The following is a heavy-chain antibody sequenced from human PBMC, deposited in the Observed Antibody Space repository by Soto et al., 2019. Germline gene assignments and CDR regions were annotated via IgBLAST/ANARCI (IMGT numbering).Heavy chain of an antibody. D-gene: IGHD4-17*01. Sequence: ASVKVSCKASGYTFTSYAMHWVRQAPGQRLEWMGWINAGNGNTKYSQKFQGRVTITRDTSASTAYTELSSLRSEDTAVYYCAITTVIPSLQSYYYYYGMDVWGQGTTVTVSS. CDR2: INAGNGNT. J-gene: IGHJ6*02. CDR1: GYTFTSYA. CDR3: AITTVIPSLQSYYYYYGMDV. V-gene: IGHV1-3*01.